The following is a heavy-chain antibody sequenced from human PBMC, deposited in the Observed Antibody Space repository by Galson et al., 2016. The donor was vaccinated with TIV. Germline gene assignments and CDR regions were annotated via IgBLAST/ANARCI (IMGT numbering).Heavy chain of an antibody. D-gene: IGHD5-18*01. CDR1: GFTFNNYA. V-gene: IGHV3-11*01. CDR2: ISSSGSTI. CDR3: AKDRNTAMDTYHYYCGMDV. J-gene: IGHJ6*02. Sequence: SLRLSCAASGFTFNNYAMSWVRQAPGKGLEWVSYISSSGSTIYYADSVKGRFTISRDNAKNSLYLQMNSLRAEDTAVYYCAKDRNTAMDTYHYYCGMDVWGQGTTVIVSS.